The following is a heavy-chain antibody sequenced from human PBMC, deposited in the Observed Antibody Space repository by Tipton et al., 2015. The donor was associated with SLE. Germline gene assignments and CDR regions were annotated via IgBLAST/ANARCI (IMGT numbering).Heavy chain of an antibody. CDR3: AKASPRRYSSSWYEGDAFDI. J-gene: IGHJ3*02. Sequence: SLRLSCAASGFTFSSYWMRWVRQAPGKGLVWVSRINSDGSSTSYADSVKGRFTISRDNSKNTLYLQMNSLRAEDTAVYYCAKASPRRYSSSWYEGDAFDIWGQGTMVTVPS. V-gene: IGHV3-74*01. D-gene: IGHD6-13*01. CDR2: INSDGSST. CDR1: GFTFSSYW.